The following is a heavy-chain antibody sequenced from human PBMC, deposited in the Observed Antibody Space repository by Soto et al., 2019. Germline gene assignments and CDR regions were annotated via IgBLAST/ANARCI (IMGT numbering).Heavy chain of an antibody. D-gene: IGHD2-2*01. J-gene: IGHJ6*02. CDR2: ISSRSSYI. CDR1: RFTSGYHA. Sequence: PGGSLRLSCAASRFTSGYHAMNWVRQDPGKGLEWVSSISSRSSYIYYADSVKGRFTISRDNAKNSLYLQMNSLRAEDTAVYYCARPYCSSTSCYFYGMDVWGRGTTVTVSS. V-gene: IGHV3-21*01. CDR3: ARPYCSSTSCYFYGMDV.